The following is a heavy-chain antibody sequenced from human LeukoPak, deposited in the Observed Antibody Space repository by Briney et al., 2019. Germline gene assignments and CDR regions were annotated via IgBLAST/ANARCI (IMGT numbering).Heavy chain of an antibody. D-gene: IGHD3-9*01. V-gene: IGHV3-23*01. J-gene: IGHJ4*02. CDR1: GFTLSSYA. CDR2: INDSGGST. Sequence: GGSLRLSCAASGFTLSSYAMSWVRQAPGKGLEWVSGINDSGGSTYYADSVKGRFTISRDNSKNTLYLQMNSLRAEDTAVYYCAETLKLGISTGYFDYWGQGTLVTVSS. CDR3: AETLKLGISTGYFDY.